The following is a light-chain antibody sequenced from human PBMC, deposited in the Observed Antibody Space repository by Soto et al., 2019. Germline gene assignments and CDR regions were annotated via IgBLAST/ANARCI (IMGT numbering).Light chain of an antibody. CDR1: QGISNY. V-gene: IGKV1-27*01. CDR2: AAS. J-gene: IGKJ4*01. CDR3: QKYNSAPLT. Sequence: DIQMTQSPSSLSASVGDRVTITCRASQGISNYLAWYQQKPGKVPKVLIYAASTLQLGVPSRFSGSGSCTDFPLTISTLLPEDVATYYCQKYNSAPLTFGGGTKVQIK.